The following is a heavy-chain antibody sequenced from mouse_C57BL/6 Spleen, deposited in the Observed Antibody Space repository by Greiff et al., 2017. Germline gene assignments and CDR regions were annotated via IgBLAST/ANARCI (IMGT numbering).Heavy chain of an antibody. V-gene: IGHV1-81*01. Sequence: VQLQQSGAELARPGASVKLSCKASGYTFTSYGISWVKQRTGQGLEWIGEIYPRSGNTYYNEQFKGKATMTADESSSPAYMELRSLTSEDAAVYFCASDYYYGSSWFAYWGQGTLVTVSA. CDR1: GYTFTSYG. J-gene: IGHJ3*01. CDR3: ASDYYYGSSWFAY. D-gene: IGHD1-1*01. CDR2: IYPRSGNT.